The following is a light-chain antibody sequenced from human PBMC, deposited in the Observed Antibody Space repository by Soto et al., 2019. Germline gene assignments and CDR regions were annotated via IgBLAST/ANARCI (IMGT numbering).Light chain of an antibody. J-gene: IGLJ1*01. CDR3: FSYTSSTAYV. V-gene: IGLV2-14*01. Sequence: QSALTQPASVSGSPGQSITISCTGTSSDVGGYKYVSWYQLHPGKAPKLMIYEVSNRPSGISNRFSASKSGNTASLTISGLQAEDEADYYCFSYTSSTAYVLGNGTKVTV. CDR2: EVS. CDR1: SSDVGGYKY.